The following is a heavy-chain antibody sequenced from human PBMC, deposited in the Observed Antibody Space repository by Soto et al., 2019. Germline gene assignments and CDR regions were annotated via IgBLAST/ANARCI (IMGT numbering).Heavy chain of an antibody. D-gene: IGHD1-26*01. CDR2: ISYDGRMK. V-gene: IGHV3-30*18. CDR1: GFTFSSYS. J-gene: IGHJ4*02. Sequence: QVQLVESGGGVVQPGGSLRLSCAASGFTFSSYSMHWVRQAPGKGLEWVAVISYDGRMKYYAESVKGRFTISRDNSKNSLYVQMNRLRAEDTAVYYCAKDGSGSTPYWGEGTLVTVSS. CDR3: AKDGSGSTPY.